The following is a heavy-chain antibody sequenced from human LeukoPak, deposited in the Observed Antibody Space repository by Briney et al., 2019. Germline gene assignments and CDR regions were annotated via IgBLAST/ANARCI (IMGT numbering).Heavy chain of an antibody. CDR2: IKEDGSEK. D-gene: IGHD3-16*01. Sequence: GGSLRRSCAGSGFTCSSYWRSWVRQAPGKGREGVANIKEDGSEKYYVDSVKGRFTISRDNAKNSLYLQMNSLRAEDTAVYYCARDSPFGRYWRQGTLVTVSS. CDR3: ARDSPFGRY. V-gene: IGHV3-7*03. CDR1: GFTCSSYW. J-gene: IGHJ4*02.